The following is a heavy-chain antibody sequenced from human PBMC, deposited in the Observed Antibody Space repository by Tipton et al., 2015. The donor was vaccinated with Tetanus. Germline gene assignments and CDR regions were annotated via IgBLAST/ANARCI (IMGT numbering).Heavy chain of an antibody. D-gene: IGHD5-12*01. CDR2: ILYSGST. CDR3: ARVRRGATTDLDY. J-gene: IGHJ4*02. Sequence: TLSLTCNVSGASISSGAYYWTWIRQHPGKGLEWIGNILYSGSTFYNPSLKSRVIISVDTSKNHLSLKLPSVTAADTAVYYCARVRRGATTDLDYWGQGTLVTVSS. CDR1: GASISSGAYY. V-gene: IGHV4-31*03.